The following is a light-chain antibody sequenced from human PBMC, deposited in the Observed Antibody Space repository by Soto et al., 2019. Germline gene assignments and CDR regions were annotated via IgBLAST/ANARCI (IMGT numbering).Light chain of an antibody. V-gene: IGLV2-14*01. CDR2: EVS. CDR1: SSDIGAYNY. Sequence: QSVLTQPASVSGSPGQSITISCTGSSSDIGAYNYVSWFQQYPGKAPKLIISEVSNRPSGVSNRFSGSKSGDTASLTISGLQADDEADYYCSSYTSGRDVYVFGGGTKVTVL. J-gene: IGLJ1*01. CDR3: SSYTSGRDVYV.